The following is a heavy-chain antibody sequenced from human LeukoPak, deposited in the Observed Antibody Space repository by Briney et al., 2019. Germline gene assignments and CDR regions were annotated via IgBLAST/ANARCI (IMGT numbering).Heavy chain of an antibody. J-gene: IGHJ4*02. CDR3: TRHAYCSGGSCYDDY. Sequence: GGSLRLSCAASGFTFSDSAMHWVRQASGKGLEWVGHIRSKTNSYATAYAASVKGMFTISRDDSKNTAYLQMNSLKTEDTAVYYCTRHAYCSGGSCYDDYWGQGTLVTVSS. CDR2: IRSKTNSYAT. CDR1: GFTFSDSA. D-gene: IGHD2-15*01. V-gene: IGHV3-73*01.